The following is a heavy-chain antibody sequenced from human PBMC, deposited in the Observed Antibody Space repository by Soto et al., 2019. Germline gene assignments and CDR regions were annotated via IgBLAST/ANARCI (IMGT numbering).Heavy chain of an antibody. D-gene: IGHD1-7*01. Sequence: QVQLVQSGAEVKKPGSSVKVSCKASGGTFSSYAISWVRQAPGQGLQWMGGIIPIFGTANYGQKFQGRVTITADQSTITAYMERSSLRSEDTAVYYCARDEVTGTTGANFDYWGQGTLVTVSS. CDR1: GGTFSSYA. V-gene: IGHV1-69*01. J-gene: IGHJ4*02. CDR3: ARDEVTGTTGANFDY. CDR2: IIPIFGTA.